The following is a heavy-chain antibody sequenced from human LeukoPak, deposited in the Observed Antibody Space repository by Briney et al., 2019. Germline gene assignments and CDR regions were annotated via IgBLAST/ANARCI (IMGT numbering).Heavy chain of an antibody. CDR1: GFTFSDYY. CDR2: ISSSGSTI. CDR3: AREGVWYYGSGSLRSFYNYGMDV. Sequence: NPGGSLRLSCAASGFTFSDYYISWIRQAPGKGLEWVSYISSSGSTIYYADSVKGRFTISRDNAKNSLYLQMNSLRAEDTAVYYCAREGVWYYGSGSLRSFYNYGMDVWGQGTTVTVSS. J-gene: IGHJ6*02. V-gene: IGHV3-11*04. D-gene: IGHD3-10*01.